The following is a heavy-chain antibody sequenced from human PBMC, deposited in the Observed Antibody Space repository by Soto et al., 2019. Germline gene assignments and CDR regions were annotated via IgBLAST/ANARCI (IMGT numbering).Heavy chain of an antibody. J-gene: IGHJ6*02. D-gene: IGHD2-2*01. CDR3: ARGGYCSSSMYPSQYYYYGMDV. CDR2: IIPIFGTT. Sequence: QVQLVQSGAEVKKPGSSVKVSCKASGGTFRSYAISWVRQAPGQGLEWMGGIIPIFGTTYFAQKFQDRVTITADKSTDTAYMELSSLRSEDTAVYYCARGGYCSSSMYPSQYYYYGMDVWGQGTAVTVSS. CDR1: GGTFRSYA. V-gene: IGHV1-69*06.